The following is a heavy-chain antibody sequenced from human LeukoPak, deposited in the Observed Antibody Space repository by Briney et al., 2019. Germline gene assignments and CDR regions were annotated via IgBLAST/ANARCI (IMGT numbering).Heavy chain of an antibody. J-gene: IGHJ4*02. CDR3: ARGWDYYGSGSLDY. V-gene: IGHV4-34*01. Sequence: PSETLSLTCAVYGGSFSGYYWSWIRQPPGKGLGWIGEINHSGSTNYNPSLKSRVTISVDASKNQFSLKLSSVTAADTAVYYCARGWDYYGSGSLDYWGQGTLVTVSS. D-gene: IGHD3-10*01. CDR1: GGSFSGYY. CDR2: INHSGST.